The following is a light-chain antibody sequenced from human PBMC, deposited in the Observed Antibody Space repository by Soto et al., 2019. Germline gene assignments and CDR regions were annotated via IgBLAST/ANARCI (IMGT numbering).Light chain of an antibody. Sequence: EILMTQSPATLSVSPGERATLSCRASQSLTRNLAWYQQKPGQAPRLIIYGASTRASGIPARFSGSGSGTELDLTITIRKSEDFALYDCQHYKARQCAFTFGPGTKVDL. CDR1: QSLTRN. V-gene: IGKV3D-15*01. CDR3: QHYKARQCAFT. CDR2: GAS. J-gene: IGKJ3*01.